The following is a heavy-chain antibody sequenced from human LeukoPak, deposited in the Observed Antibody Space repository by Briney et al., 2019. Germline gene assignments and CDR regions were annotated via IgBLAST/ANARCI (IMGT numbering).Heavy chain of an antibody. D-gene: IGHD4-11*01. CDR2: IHYSGST. CDR3: AREWDYSYQPSYGMDV. J-gene: IGHJ6*02. Sequence: PSETLSLTCTVSGGSVSSSNYYWTWIRQPPGKGLEWIGYIHYSGSTKYNPSLKSRVTISVDTSKNQFSLKVSSVIAADTAVYYCAREWDYSYQPSYGMDVWGQGTRSPSP. CDR1: GGSVSSSNYY. V-gene: IGHV4-61*01.